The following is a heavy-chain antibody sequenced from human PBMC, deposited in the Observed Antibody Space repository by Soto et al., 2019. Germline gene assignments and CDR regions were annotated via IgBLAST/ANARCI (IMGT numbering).Heavy chain of an antibody. Sequence: QVQLQESGPGLVKPSETLSLTCTVSGGSVSSGSYYWSWIRQPPGKGLEWIGYIYYSGSTNYNPSLKSRVPISVDTSKNQFSLKLSSVTAADTAVYYCARDTGKFSGYYYIDYWGQGTLVTVS. J-gene: IGHJ4*02. D-gene: IGHD3-22*01. CDR1: GGSVSSGSYY. CDR2: IYYSGST. CDR3: ARDTGKFSGYYYIDY. V-gene: IGHV4-61*01.